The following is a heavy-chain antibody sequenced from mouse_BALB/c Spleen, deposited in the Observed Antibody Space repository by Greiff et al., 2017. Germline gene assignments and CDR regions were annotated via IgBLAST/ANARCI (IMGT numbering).Heavy chain of an antibody. CDR3: TRWLLLAY. J-gene: IGHJ3*01. Sequence: VQLQESGAELVRPGASVTLSCKASGYTFTDYEMHWVKQTPVHGLEWIGAIDPETGGTAYNQKFKGKATLTADKSSSTAYMELRSLTSEDSAVYFCTRWLLLAYWGQGTLVTVSA. D-gene: IGHD2-3*01. CDR2: IDPETGGT. CDR1: GYTFTDYE. V-gene: IGHV1-15*01.